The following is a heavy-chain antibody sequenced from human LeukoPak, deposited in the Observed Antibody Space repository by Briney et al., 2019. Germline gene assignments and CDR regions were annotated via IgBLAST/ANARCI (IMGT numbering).Heavy chain of an antibody. CDR1: GYTFTSYD. Sequence: ASVKVSCKASGYTFTSYDINWMRQATGQGLEWMGWMNPNSGNTGYAQKFQGRVTMTRNTSISTAYMELSSLRSEDTAVYYCARGPDYCSSTSCNYYYYMDVWGKGTTVTVSS. D-gene: IGHD2-2*01. CDR2: MNPNSGNT. CDR3: ARGPDYCSSTSCNYYYYMDV. J-gene: IGHJ6*03. V-gene: IGHV1-8*01.